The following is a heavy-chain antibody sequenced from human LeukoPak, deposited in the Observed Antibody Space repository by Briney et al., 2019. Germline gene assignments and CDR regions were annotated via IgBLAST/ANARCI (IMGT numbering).Heavy chain of an antibody. D-gene: IGHD3-22*01. V-gene: IGHV4-59*08. CDR1: GDSISGDY. CDR2: FHHTAGT. Sequence: SETLSLTCIVSGDSISGDYWSWIRQSPGKGLEWIGYFHHTAGTRYNPSLQSRVTISIDTSRNHFSLKLNSLSAADTAVYFCARLLDYDSSGDPDTFDIWGQGTMVTVSS. CDR3: ARLLDYDSSGDPDTFDI. J-gene: IGHJ3*02.